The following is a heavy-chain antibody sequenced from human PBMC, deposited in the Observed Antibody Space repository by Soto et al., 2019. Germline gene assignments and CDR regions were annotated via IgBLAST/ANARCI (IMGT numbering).Heavy chain of an antibody. CDR1: GCTFSSHA. CDR3: ARGGDEGPWDY. CDR2: IIPIFGTS. Sequence: SVKVSCKASGCTFSSHASSWVLQAPGQGLEWMGGIIPIFGTSNYAQKFQGRVTITADESTSTASMELSSLRSEDTAVYYCARGGDEGPWDYWGQGTLVTVSS. J-gene: IGHJ4*02. D-gene: IGHD4-17*01. V-gene: IGHV1-69*13.